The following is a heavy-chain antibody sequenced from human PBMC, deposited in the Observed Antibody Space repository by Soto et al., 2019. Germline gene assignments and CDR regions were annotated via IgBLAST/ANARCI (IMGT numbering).Heavy chain of an antibody. CDR2: IYYSGST. CDR1: GGSISSSSYY. J-gene: IGHJ5*02. D-gene: IGHD3-10*01. CDR3: ARLPYYGSGSIGP. Sequence: PSETLSLTCTVSGGSISSSSYYWGWIRQPPGKGLEWIGSIYYSGSTYYNPSLKSRVTISVDTSKNQFSLKLSSVTAADTAVYYCARLPYYGSGSIGPWGQGTLVTVSS. V-gene: IGHV4-39*01.